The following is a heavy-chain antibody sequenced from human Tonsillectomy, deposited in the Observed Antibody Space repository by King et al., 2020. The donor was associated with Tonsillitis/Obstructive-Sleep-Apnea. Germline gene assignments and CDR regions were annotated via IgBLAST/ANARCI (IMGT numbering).Heavy chain of an antibody. CDR1: GYSFTSYW. Sequence: VQLVESGAEVKKPGESLKISCKGSGYSFTSYWIGWVRQMPGKGLEWMGIIYPGDSDTRYRPSFQGQVTISSDKSISTAYLQWTSLKASDTAMYYCVRSGSQACDAFDIWGQGTMVTVSS. J-gene: IGHJ3*02. CDR3: VRSGSQACDAFDI. D-gene: IGHD1-26*01. CDR2: IYPGDSDT. V-gene: IGHV5-51*03.